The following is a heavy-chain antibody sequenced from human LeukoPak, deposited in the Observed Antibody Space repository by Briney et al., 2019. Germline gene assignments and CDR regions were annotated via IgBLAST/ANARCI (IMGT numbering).Heavy chain of an antibody. Sequence: PGGSLRLSCAASGFTVSSNYMNWVRQAPGKGLEWVSVIYSGGGTYYADSVKGRFTISRDNSKNTLYLQMNSLRAEDTAVYYCATGYSSVYYFDYWGQGTLVTVSS. CDR2: IYSGGGT. J-gene: IGHJ4*02. V-gene: IGHV3-66*01. CDR1: GFTVSSNY. CDR3: ATGYSSVYYFDY. D-gene: IGHD6-19*01.